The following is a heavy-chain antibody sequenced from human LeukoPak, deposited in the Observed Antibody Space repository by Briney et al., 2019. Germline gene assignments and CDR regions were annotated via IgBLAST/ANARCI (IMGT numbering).Heavy chain of an antibody. Sequence: PGRSLRPSCAASGFTFSAYWMSWVRQAPGKGLEWVANIKQDGSDVYYLVSVRGRVSISRDNARKSLFLQMNSLRADDTAVYYCARDYDYDILSGFFDPWGQGTLVTVSS. CDR1: GFTFSAYW. D-gene: IGHD3-9*01. J-gene: IGHJ5*02. V-gene: IGHV3-7*01. CDR3: ARDYDYDILSGFFDP. CDR2: IKQDGSDV.